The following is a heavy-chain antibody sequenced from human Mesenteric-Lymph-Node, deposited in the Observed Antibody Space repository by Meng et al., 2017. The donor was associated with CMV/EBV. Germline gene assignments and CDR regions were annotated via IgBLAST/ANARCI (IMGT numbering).Heavy chain of an antibody. CDR3: AKDTYYGSGRCY. J-gene: IGHJ4*02. CDR2: IRFDGSNK. D-gene: IGHD3-10*01. Sequence: GGSLRLSCAVSGFDFSSYGMLWVRQAPGKGLEWVAFIRFDGSNKYYADSVKGRFTISRDNSKNTLYLQMNSLRAEDTAVYYCAKDTYYGSGRCYWGQGTLVTVSS. CDR1: GFDFSSYG. V-gene: IGHV3-30*02.